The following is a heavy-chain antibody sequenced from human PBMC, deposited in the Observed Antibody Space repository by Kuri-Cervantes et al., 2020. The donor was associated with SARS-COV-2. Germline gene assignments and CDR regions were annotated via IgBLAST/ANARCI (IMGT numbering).Heavy chain of an antibody. V-gene: IGHV4-39*07. J-gene: IGHJ6*03. Sequence: SETLSLTCTVSGDSISSGSYYWGWIRQPPGKGLEWIGTIYHSGSTYYNPSLKSRVTISVDRSKNQFSLKLSSATAADTAVYYCARAPGRDCSSTSCYRVPDYYYMDVWGKGTTVTVSS. CDR3: ARAPGRDCSSTSCYRVPDYYYMDV. D-gene: IGHD2-2*01. CDR2: IYHSGST. CDR1: GDSISSGSYY.